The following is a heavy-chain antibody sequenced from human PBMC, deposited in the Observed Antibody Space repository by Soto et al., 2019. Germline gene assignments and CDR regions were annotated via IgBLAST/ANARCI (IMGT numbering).Heavy chain of an antibody. Sequence: PGESLKISCKGSGYSFTSYWIGWVRQMPGKGLEWMGIIYPGDSDTRYSPSFQGQVTISADKSISTAYLQWSSLKASDTAMYYCARTVAGVYYYYGMDVWGQGTTVTVSS. V-gene: IGHV5-51*01. J-gene: IGHJ6*02. CDR1: GYSFTSYW. CDR3: ARTVAGVYYYYGMDV. CDR2: IYPGDSDT. D-gene: IGHD3-10*01.